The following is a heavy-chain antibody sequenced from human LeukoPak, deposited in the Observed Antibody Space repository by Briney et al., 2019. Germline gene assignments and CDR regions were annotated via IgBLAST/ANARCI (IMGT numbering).Heavy chain of an antibody. CDR2: ISSSSSYI. CDR1: GFTFSSYG. J-gene: IGHJ4*02. V-gene: IGHV3-21*01. Sequence: GGTLRLSCAASGFTFSSYGMSWVRQAPGKGLEWVSSISSSSSYIYYADSVKGRFTISRDNAKNSLYLQMNSLRAEDTAVYYCASWGLAAAGTSRSFDYWGQGTLVTVSS. CDR3: ASWGLAAAGTSRSFDY. D-gene: IGHD6-13*01.